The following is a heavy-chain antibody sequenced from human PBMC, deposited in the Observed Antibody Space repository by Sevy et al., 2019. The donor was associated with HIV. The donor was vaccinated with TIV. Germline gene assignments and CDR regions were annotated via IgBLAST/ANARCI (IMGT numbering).Heavy chain of an antibody. CDR2: IYYSGST. J-gene: IGHJ4*02. Sequence: SETLSLTCTVSGGSISSSSYYWGWIRQPPGKGLEWIGSIYYSGSTYYNPSLKSRVTISVDTSKNQFSLKLSSVTAADTAVYYCASADYYDSSGLGYYFDYWGQGTLVTVSS. CDR3: ASADYYDSSGLGYYFDY. CDR1: GGSISSSSYY. V-gene: IGHV4-39*01. D-gene: IGHD3-22*01.